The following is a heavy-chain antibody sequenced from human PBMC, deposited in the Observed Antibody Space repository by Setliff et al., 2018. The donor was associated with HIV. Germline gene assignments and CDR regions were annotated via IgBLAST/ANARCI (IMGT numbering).Heavy chain of an antibody. D-gene: IGHD6-13*01. J-gene: IGHJ6*02. CDR2: INPNSGDT. CDR3: ARDISSWSLRRGGTKKYSYYGMDV. CDR1: GYTFTGYF. V-gene: IGHV1-2*06. Sequence: ASVKVSCKASGYTFTGYFIHLLRQAPGQGLEWMGRINPNSGDTNYAQKFQGRVTMTRDTSSRTAYMELSRLISDDTAVYFCARDISSWSLRRGGTKKYSYYGMDVWGQGTTVTVSS.